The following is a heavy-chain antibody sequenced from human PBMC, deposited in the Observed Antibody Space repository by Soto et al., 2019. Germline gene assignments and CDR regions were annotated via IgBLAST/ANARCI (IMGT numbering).Heavy chain of an antibody. CDR1: GFAFQTYT. Sequence: EGQLVESGGGVVKPGGSLRLSCAASGFAFQTYTMEWLRQPPGKGLEWVSAITISGNYIYYADSVKGRFTISRDNARNSVYLQMNSLSAADTSFYYFAKVGVFRTNFRWFALWGQGTLVTVSS. CDR2: ITISGNYI. V-gene: IGHV3-21*01. D-gene: IGHD2-8*01. CDR3: AKVGVFRTNFRWFAL. J-gene: IGHJ5*02.